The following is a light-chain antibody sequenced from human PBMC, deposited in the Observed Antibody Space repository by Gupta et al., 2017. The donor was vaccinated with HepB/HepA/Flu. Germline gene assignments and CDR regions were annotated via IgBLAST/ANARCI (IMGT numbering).Light chain of an antibody. J-gene: IGKJ2*01. Sequence: EIVMTQSPATLSVAPGERATLSCRASHSVSSNLAWYQQKPGQVPRLLIYGASTSATGIPAGISSSGSCTEFTLTTSSLQSADFAVFYCRQYNNWTPYTFGQGTKLEIK. CDR1: HSVSSN. CDR2: GAS. V-gene: IGKV3-15*01. CDR3: RQYNNWTPYT.